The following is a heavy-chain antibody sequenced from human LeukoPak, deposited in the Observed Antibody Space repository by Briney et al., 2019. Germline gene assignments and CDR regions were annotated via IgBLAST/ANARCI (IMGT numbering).Heavy chain of an antibody. CDR2: IDPSDSYT. CDR3: ASTYYYDSSGYYYFDY. V-gene: IGHV5-10-1*01. J-gene: IGHJ4*02. D-gene: IGHD3-22*01. Sequence: GESLKISCKGSGYSFTSYWISWVRQMPGKGLEWMGRIDPSDSYTNYSPSFQGHVTTSADKSISTAYLQWSSLKASDTAMYYCASTYYYDSSGYYYFDYWGQGTLVTVSS. CDR1: GYSFTSYW.